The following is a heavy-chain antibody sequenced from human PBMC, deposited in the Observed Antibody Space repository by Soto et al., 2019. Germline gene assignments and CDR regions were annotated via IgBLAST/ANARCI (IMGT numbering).Heavy chain of an antibody. J-gene: IGHJ4*02. D-gene: IGHD3-3*01. CDR1: GGTFSSYA. CDR3: ARAPPLRFLEWPHYFDY. V-gene: IGHV1-69*13. Sequence: ASVKVSCKASGGTFSSYAISWVRQAPGQGLEWMGGIIPIFGTANYAQKFQGRVTITADESTSTAYMELGSLRSEDTAVYYCARAPPLRFLEWPHYFDYWGQGTLVTVSS. CDR2: IIPIFGTA.